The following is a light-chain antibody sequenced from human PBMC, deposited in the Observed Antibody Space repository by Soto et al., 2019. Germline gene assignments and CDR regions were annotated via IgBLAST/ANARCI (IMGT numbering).Light chain of an antibody. V-gene: IGLV1-40*01. Sequence: QPVLTQPPSVSGAPGQRVTISCTGSSSNIGAGYDVHWYQQLPGTAPKLLIYGNSNRPSGVPDRFSGSKSGTSASLAITGLQAEDEAYYYCQSYDSSLSGRGYVFGTGTKLTVL. CDR2: GNS. CDR3: QSYDSSLSGRGYV. J-gene: IGLJ1*01. CDR1: SSNIGAGYD.